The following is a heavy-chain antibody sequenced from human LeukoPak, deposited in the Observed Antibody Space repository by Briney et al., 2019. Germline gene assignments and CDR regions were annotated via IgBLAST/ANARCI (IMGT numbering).Heavy chain of an antibody. J-gene: IGHJ6*03. D-gene: IGHD3-10*01. CDR1: GFTFDDYA. CDR3: AKGGGGYSYYYYMDV. Sequence: GRSLRLSCAASGFTFDDYAMHWVRQAPGKGLEWVSGISWNSGSIGYADSVKGRFTTSRDNAKNSLYLQMNSLRAEDMALYYCAKGGGGYSYYYYMDVWGKGTTVTVSS. V-gene: IGHV3-9*03. CDR2: ISWNSGSI.